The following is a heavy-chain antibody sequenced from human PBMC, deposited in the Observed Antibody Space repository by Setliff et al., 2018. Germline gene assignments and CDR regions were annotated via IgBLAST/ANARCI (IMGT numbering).Heavy chain of an antibody. J-gene: IGHJ2*01. CDR2: IYYSGTT. CDR3: ARTSTGRYFDL. Sequence: SETLSLTCAVSDFSVGSVYYWGWIRQPPGRGLEWIANIYYSGTTHYSPSFQSRVTMSVDTSKNQSSLNLSSVTAADTALYYCARTSTGRYFDLWGRGTLVTVSS. CDR1: DFSVGSVYY. D-gene: IGHD2-2*01. V-gene: IGHV4-38-2*01.